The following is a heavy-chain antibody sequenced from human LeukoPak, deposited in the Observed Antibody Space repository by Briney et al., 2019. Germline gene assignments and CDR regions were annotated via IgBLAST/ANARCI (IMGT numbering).Heavy chain of an antibody. D-gene: IGHD1-7*01. J-gene: IGHJ4*02. Sequence: GGSLRLSCSASGFTFTTNAMTWVRQAPGQGLEWVSTIHGNGDRTHYADSVTGRFTISRDNSTNTLYLQMNSLRGEDAAIYYCAKGQELDDGVFDSCGQGTLVTVSS. V-gene: IGHV3-23*01. CDR2: IHGNGDRT. CDR3: AKGQELDDGVFDS. CDR1: GFTFTTNA.